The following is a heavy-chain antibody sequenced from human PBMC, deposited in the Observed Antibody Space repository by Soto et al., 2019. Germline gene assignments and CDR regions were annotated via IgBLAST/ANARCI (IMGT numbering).Heavy chain of an antibody. CDR2: LYSGGST. CDR3: ARTAPGTSYYYYYMDV. Sequence: GGSLRLSCAASGFTVSANYMSWVRQSPGKGLEWVSVLYSGGSTYYADSVKGRFTISRDNSKNTLYLQMNSLRAEDTAVYYCARTAPGTSYYYYYMDVWGKGTTVTVSS. D-gene: IGHD6-13*01. CDR1: GFTVSANY. J-gene: IGHJ6*03. V-gene: IGHV3-53*05.